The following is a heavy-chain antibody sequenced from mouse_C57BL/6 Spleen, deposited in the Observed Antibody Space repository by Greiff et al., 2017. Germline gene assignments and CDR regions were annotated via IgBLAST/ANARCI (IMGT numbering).Heavy chain of an antibody. D-gene: IGHD2-12*01. CDR3: AREGGHYYTYYFDY. CDR1: GFTFSSYA. Sequence: EVQGVESGGGLVKPGGSLKLSCAASGFTFSSYAMSWVRQTPEKRLEWVATISDGGSYTYYPDNVKGRFTISRDNAKNNLYLQMSHLKSEDTAMYYCAREGGHYYTYYFDYWGQGTTLTVSS. CDR2: ISDGGSYT. V-gene: IGHV5-4*01. J-gene: IGHJ2*01.